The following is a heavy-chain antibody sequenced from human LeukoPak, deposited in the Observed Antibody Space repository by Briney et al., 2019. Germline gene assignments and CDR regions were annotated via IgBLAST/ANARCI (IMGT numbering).Heavy chain of an antibody. CDR3: AKSPRLRPESYYYYYMDV. D-gene: IGHD5-12*01. CDR1: GFTFSSYA. J-gene: IGHJ6*03. CDR2: ISGSGGST. Sequence: GGSLRLSCAASGFTFSSYAMSWVRQAPGKGLEWVSAISGSGGSTYYADSVKGRFTISRDNSKNTLYLQMNSLRAEDTAVYYCAKSPRLRPESYYYYYMDVWGKGTTVTVSS. V-gene: IGHV3-23*01.